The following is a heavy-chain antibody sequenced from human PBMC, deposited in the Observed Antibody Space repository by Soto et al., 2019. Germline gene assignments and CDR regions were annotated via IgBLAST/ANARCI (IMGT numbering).Heavy chain of an antibody. CDR2: IYYSGST. J-gene: IGHJ4*02. CDR1: GGSVSSGSYY. V-gene: IGHV4-61*01. D-gene: IGHD5-12*01. CDR3: ARDRGDGYIP. Sequence: PSETLSLTCTVSGGSVSSGSYYWSWIRQPPGKGPEWIGYIYYSGSTNYNPSLKSRVTISVDTSKNQFSLKLSSVTAADTAVYYCARDRGDGYIPWGQGTLVTVSS.